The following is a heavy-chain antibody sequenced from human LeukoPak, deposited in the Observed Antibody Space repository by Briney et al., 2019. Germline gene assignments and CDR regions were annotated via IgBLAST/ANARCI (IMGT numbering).Heavy chain of an antibody. J-gene: IGHJ4*02. Sequence: GGSLRLSCAASGFTFSGMNWVRQAPGKGLEWVSYISSSSSSIYYADSVKGRFTISRDNAKNSLYLQMNSLRAEDTAVYYCARDSPDYWGQGTLVTVSS. CDR3: ARDSPDY. V-gene: IGHV3-48*01. CDR1: GFTFSG. CDR2: ISSSSSSI.